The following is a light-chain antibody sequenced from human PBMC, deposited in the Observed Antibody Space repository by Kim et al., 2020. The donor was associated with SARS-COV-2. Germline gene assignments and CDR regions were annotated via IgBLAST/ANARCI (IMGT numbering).Light chain of an antibody. V-gene: IGLV3-1*01. CDR3: QAWDSSTVV. CDR2: EDT. CDR1: KLGDKY. J-gene: IGLJ2*01. Sequence: SESPGQTASITCSGDKLGDKYACWYQQKPGQSPVLVMYEDTKRPSGIPERFSGSNSGNTATLTISGTQSLDEADYYCQAWDSSTVVFGGGTKLTVL.